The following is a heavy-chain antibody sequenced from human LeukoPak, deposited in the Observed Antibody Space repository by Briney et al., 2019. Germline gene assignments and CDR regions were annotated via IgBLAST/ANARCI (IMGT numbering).Heavy chain of an antibody. CDR1: GGSISTHY. CDR3: AREASSSWYHYYGMDV. Sequence: SETLSLTCTVSGGSISTHYWSWIRQPPGKGLEWMGYICYSGSTNYNPSLKSRVTISVDTSKNQFSLKLSSVTAADTAVYYCAREASSSWYHYYGMDVWGQGTTVTVSS. D-gene: IGHD6-13*01. CDR2: ICYSGST. V-gene: IGHV4-59*11. J-gene: IGHJ6*02.